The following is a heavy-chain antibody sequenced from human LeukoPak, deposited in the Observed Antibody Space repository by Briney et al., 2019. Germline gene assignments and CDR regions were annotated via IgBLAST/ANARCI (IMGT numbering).Heavy chain of an antibody. CDR2: ISYDGSNN. Sequence: PGGSLRLSCEASGFTFSSYGMSWVRQAPGKGLEWVSVISYDGSNNYYADSVKGRFTISRDNSKNTFYVQMNSLRAEDTAVYFCAKSKDGGTSDTFDIWGQGTMVTVSS. CDR1: GFTFSSYG. D-gene: IGHD3-16*01. CDR3: AKSKDGGTSDTFDI. V-gene: IGHV3-30*18. J-gene: IGHJ3*02.